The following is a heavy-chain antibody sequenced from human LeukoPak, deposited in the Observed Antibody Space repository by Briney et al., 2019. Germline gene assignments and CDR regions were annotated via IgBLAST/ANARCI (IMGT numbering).Heavy chain of an antibody. V-gene: IGHV5-51*01. D-gene: IGHD3-22*01. CDR3: ARFYYDSGTYYFDY. J-gene: IGHJ4*02. CDR2: VYPGDSDT. CDR1: GYSFPNYW. Sequence: PGESLKISCQASGYSFPNYWIGWVRQIPGKGLEWVGIVYPGDSDTRSSPSFQGQVTISADKSNSAAYLQWSSLKASDTVMYYCARFYYDSGTYYFDYWGQGTLVTVSS.